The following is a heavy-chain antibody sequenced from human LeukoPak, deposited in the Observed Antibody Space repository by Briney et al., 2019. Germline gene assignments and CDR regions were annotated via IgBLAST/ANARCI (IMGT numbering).Heavy chain of an antibody. CDR3: ARDRAEVWSGIAVAGTRLLDY. J-gene: IGHJ4*02. CDR1: GYTFISYG. V-gene: IGHV1-18*04. CDR2: ISAYNGNT. Sequence: ASVKVSCKASGYTFISYGISWVRQAPGQGLEWMGWISAYNGNTNYAQKLQGRVTMTTDTSTSTAYMELRSLRSDDTAVYYCARDRAEVWSGIAVAGTRLLDYWGQGTLVTVSS. D-gene: IGHD6-19*01.